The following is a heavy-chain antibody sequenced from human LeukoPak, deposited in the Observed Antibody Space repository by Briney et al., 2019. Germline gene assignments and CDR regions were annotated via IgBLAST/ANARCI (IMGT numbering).Heavy chain of an antibody. CDR2: IIPIFGTA. D-gene: IGHD3-10*01. V-gene: IGHV1-69*13. J-gene: IGHJ4*02. Sequence: SVKVPCKASGGTFISYAISWVRQAPGQGLEWMGGIIPIFGTANYAQKFQGRVTITADESTSTAYMELSSLRSEDTAVYYCARADYYGSGSTAIDYWGQGTLVTVSS. CDR3: ARADYYGSGSTAIDY. CDR1: GGTFISYA.